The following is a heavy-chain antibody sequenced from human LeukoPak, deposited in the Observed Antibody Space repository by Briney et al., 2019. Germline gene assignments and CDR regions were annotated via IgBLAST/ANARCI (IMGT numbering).Heavy chain of an antibody. D-gene: IGHD6-13*01. V-gene: IGHV3-11*04. Sequence: GGSLRLSCAASGFTFSDYYMSWIRQAPGKGLEWVSYISSSGSTIYYADSVKGRFTISRDNAKNSLYLQMNSLRAEDTAVYYCARGFASSSWPDDAFDIWGQGTMVTVSS. J-gene: IGHJ3*02. CDR1: GFTFSDYY. CDR3: ARGFASSSWPDDAFDI. CDR2: ISSSGSTI.